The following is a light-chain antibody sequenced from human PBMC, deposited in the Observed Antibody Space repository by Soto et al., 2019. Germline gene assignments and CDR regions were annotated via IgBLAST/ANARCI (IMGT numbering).Light chain of an antibody. J-gene: IGLJ1*01. CDR1: SSDVGGYND. CDR2: EVS. Sequence: QSALTQPASVSGSPGQSITISCTGTSSDVGGYNDVTWYQQHPGKAPKLMIYEVSNRPSGVSNRFSGSQSGNTASLTVSGLQAEDEADYYCSSYTSSSNYVFGTGTKVTVL. CDR3: SSYTSSSNYV. V-gene: IGLV2-14*01.